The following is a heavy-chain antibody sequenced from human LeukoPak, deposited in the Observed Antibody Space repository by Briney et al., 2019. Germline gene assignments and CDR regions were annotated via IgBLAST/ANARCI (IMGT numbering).Heavy chain of an antibody. CDR3: ARDWEADIVVVPAAIFRRFDP. V-gene: IGHV3-21*01. J-gene: IGHJ5*02. CDR2: ISSSSSYI. D-gene: IGHD2-2*01. CDR1: GFTSSSYA. Sequence: GGSLRLSWAASGFTSSSYAMHWVRQAPGKGLEWVSSISSSSSYIYYADSVKGRFTISRDNAKNSLYLQMNSLRAEDTAVYYCARDWEADIVVVPAAIFRRFDPWGQGTLVTVSS.